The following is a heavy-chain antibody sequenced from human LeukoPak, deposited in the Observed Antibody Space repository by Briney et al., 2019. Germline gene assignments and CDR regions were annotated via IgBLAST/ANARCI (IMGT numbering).Heavy chain of an antibody. J-gene: IGHJ5*02. CDR2: IIPIFGTA. D-gene: IGHD2-15*01. CDR1: RGTFSSYA. Sequence: TVKVSCKASRGTFSSYAISWVRQAPGQGLEWMGGIIPIFGTANYARKFQGRVTITADESTSTAYMELSSLRSEDTAVYYCARADCSGGSCYSSWFDPWGQGTLVTVSS. CDR3: ARADCSGGSCYSSWFDP. V-gene: IGHV1-69*13.